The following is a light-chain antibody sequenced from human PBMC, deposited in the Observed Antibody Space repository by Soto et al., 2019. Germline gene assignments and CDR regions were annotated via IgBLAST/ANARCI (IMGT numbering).Light chain of an antibody. CDR1: QTISSW. Sequence: IQMTQAHSTLSGAVGDRVTITCRASQTISSWLAWYQQKPGKAPKLLIYKASTLKSGVPSRFSGSGSGTEFTLTISSLQPDDFATYYCQHYNSYSEAFGQGTKVDSK. CDR2: KAS. V-gene: IGKV1-5*03. CDR3: QHYNSYSEA. J-gene: IGKJ1*01.